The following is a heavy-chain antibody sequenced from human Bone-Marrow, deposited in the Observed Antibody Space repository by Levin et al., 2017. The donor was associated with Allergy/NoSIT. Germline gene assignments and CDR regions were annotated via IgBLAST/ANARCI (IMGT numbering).Heavy chain of an antibody. CDR1: GFSLSPSGVG. CDR2: IYWDDDK. J-gene: IGHJ3*02. CDR3: ASPGGKDDAFDI. Sequence: SGPTLVKPTQTLTLTCTFSGFSLSPSGVGVGWIRQPPGKALEWLALIYWDDDKRYSPSLKSRLTITKDTSKNQVVLTMTNMDPVDTATYYCASPGGKDDAFDIWGQGTMVTVSS. V-gene: IGHV2-5*02. D-gene: IGHD4-23*01.